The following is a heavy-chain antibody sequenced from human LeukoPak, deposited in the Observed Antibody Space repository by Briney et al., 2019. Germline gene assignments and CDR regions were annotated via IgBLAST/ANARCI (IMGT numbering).Heavy chain of an antibody. Sequence: ASVTASCKASGYTVTSYYMHWVRQPPGQGLEWMGIINPSDGSTSYTQNFQGRVTMTRETSTNTVFIELSSLRSEDTAVYYCASSVLGGGYSTGYIGYWGQGTLVTVSS. CDR1: GYTVTSYY. CDR2: INPSDGST. D-gene: IGHD5-18*01. V-gene: IGHV1-46*01. J-gene: IGHJ4*02. CDR3: ASSVLGGGYSTGYIGY.